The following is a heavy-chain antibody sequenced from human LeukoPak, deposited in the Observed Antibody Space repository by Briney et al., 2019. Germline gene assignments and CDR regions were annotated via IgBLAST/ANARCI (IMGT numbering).Heavy chain of an antibody. CDR3: ARGIPGRSIDY. V-gene: IGHV4-34*01. CDR1: GGPFSGYY. J-gene: IGHJ4*02. Sequence: PSETLSLTCAVYGGPFSGYYWGWIRQPPGKGLEWIGEINHSGSTNYNPSLKSRVTISVDTSKNQFSLKLSSVTAADTAVYYCARGIPGRSIDYWGQGTLVTVSS. D-gene: IGHD3-16*02. CDR2: INHSGST.